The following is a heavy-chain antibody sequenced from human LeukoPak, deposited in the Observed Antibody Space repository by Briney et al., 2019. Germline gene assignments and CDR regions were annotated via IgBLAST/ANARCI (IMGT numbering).Heavy chain of an antibody. CDR3: ARRDWVSGAVRAFDI. CDR2: ISNDSVDK. V-gene: IGHV3-11*04. Sequence: AGSLRLSCVGSGFMFSDYYMSWISQAPGKGLEWVSYISNDSVDKYYVDSVRGRLTISRDNAKKSMYLQMSGLRVEDTAVYYCARRDWVSGAVRAFDIWGQGTMVTVSS. CDR1: GFMFSDYY. J-gene: IGHJ3*02. D-gene: IGHD3-3*01.